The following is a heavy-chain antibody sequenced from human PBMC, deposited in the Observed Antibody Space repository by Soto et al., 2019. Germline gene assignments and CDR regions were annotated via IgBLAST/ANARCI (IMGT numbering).Heavy chain of an antibody. CDR3: ASPAAPEGAVAGTESAFDI. Sequence: SETLSLTCTVSGGSISSSSYYWGWIRQPPGKGLEWIGSIYYSGSTYYNPSLKSRVTISVDTSKNQFSLKLSSVTAADTAVYYCASPAAPEGAVAGTESAFDIWGQGTMVTVSS. J-gene: IGHJ3*02. D-gene: IGHD6-19*01. CDR1: GGSISSSSYY. CDR2: IYYSGST. V-gene: IGHV4-39*01.